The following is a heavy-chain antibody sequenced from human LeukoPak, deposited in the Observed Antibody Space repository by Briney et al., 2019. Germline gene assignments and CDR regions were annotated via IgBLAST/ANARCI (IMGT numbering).Heavy chain of an antibody. V-gene: IGHV3-33*05. CDR3: ARAGGS. J-gene: IGHJ5*02. Sequence: GGSLRLSCVASRFIFSVYGMHWVRQAPGKGLEWVAFMSYDENTEYYIDSVKGRFTISRDNSKNTLFLQLNNLRPEDTGVYYCARAGGSWGQGTLVTVSS. CDR2: MSYDENTE. CDR1: RFIFSVYG.